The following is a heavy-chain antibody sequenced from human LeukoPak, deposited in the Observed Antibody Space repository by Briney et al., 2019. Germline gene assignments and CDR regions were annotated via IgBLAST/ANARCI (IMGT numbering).Heavy chain of an antibody. CDR3: AREGYDFWSGYRYYYMDV. Sequence: PGGSLRLSCAASGFTFSSYWMSWVRQAPGKGLEWVANIKQDGSEKYYVDSVKGRFTISRDNAKNSLYLQMNSLRAEDTAVYYCAREGYDFWSGYRYYYMDVWGKGTTVTVSS. CDR2: IKQDGSEK. CDR1: GFTFSSYW. V-gene: IGHV3-7*01. J-gene: IGHJ6*03. D-gene: IGHD3-3*01.